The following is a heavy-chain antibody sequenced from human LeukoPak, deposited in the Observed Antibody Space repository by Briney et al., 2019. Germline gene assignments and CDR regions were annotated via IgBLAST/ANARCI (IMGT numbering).Heavy chain of an antibody. CDR3: ARARDGHINNWFDP. CDR1: GGSINSYY. D-gene: IGHD5-24*01. J-gene: IGHJ5*02. V-gene: IGHV4-59*01. CDR2: IYYSGST. Sequence: SETLSLTCTVSGGSINSYYWSWIRQPPGKGLEWIGYIYYSGSTEYNPSLKSRVTISVDTSKNQFSLKMSSVTAADTAVYYCARARDGHINNWFDPWGQGTLVTVSS.